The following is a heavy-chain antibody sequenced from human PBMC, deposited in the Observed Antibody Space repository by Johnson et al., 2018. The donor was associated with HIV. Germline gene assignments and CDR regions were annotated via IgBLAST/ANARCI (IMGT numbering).Heavy chain of an antibody. CDR3: ARDRFHPHSFDI. D-gene: IGHD3-10*01. CDR2: ISYDGNNK. V-gene: IGHV3-30*04. CDR1: GFTFSSYA. Sequence: VQLVESGGGVVQPGRSLRLSCAASGFTFSSYAMHWVRQAPGKGLEWVAVISYDGNNKYYAESVRGRFTISRDNSKNTLYLQMNRLRTDDTTVYYCARDRFHPHSFDIWGQGTMVTVSS. J-gene: IGHJ3*02.